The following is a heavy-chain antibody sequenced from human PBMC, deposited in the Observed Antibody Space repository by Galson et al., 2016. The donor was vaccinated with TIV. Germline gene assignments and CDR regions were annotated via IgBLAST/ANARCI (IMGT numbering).Heavy chain of an antibody. D-gene: IGHD3-3*01. V-gene: IGHV3-11*04. CDR2: ISNGGSTT. CDR1: GFTFTEYY. CDR3: ARAVTMRVADYYYCMDV. Sequence: SLRLSCAVSGFTFTEYYMNWIRRTPGKGLEWVSYISNGGSTTYYADFVKGRFTVSRDNAKSSLYLQMNSLRAEDTGVYYCARAVTMRVADYYYCMDVWGQGKTVTVAS. J-gene: IGHJ6*02.